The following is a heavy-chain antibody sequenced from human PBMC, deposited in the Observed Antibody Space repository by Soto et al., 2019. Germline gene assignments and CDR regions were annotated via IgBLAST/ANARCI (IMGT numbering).Heavy chain of an antibody. Sequence: EVQLVESGGGLVQPGGSLRLSCAASGFTFSNYWMHWVRQAPGKGLMWVSRISSDGSTTNYADSVKGRFTISRDNAKNTLYLQMNSLRVEDTALYYCARGVRGHYGKDVWGQGPRSPSP. V-gene: IGHV3-74*01. CDR1: GFTFSNYW. CDR3: ARGVRGHYGKDV. CDR2: ISSDGSTT. J-gene: IGHJ6*02. D-gene: IGHD3-10*01.